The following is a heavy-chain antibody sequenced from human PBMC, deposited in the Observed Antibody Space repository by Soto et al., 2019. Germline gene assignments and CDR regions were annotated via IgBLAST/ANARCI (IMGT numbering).Heavy chain of an antibody. Sequence: QVQLVQSGAEVKKPGSSVKISCRAPGDSFNNFALSWVRQAPGLGLEWMGGIIPIFATPTYAPKFQDRVTFTADESTTTAYMELSTLRSDDTAVYYCARHLGADFRNWVFDLWGRGTRVTVSS. CDR2: IIPIFATP. CDR1: GDSFNNFA. J-gene: IGHJ2*01. D-gene: IGHD4-4*01. CDR3: ARHLGADFRNWVFDL. V-gene: IGHV1-69*12.